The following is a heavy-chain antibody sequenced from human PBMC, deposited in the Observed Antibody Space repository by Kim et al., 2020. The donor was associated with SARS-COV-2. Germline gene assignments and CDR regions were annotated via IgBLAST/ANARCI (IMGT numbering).Heavy chain of an antibody. CDR1: GYTFTSYA. Sequence: ASVKVSCKASGYTFTSYAMNWVRQAPGQGLEWMGWINTNTGNPTYARGFTGRFVFSLDTSVSTAYLQISSLKAEDTAVYYCARDTSTMIVVLGRWYDTKRDDAFDIWGQGTMVTVSS. J-gene: IGHJ3*02. V-gene: IGHV7-4-1*02. CDR2: INTNTGNP. D-gene: IGHD3-22*01. CDR3: ARDTSTMIVVLGRWYDTKRDDAFDI.